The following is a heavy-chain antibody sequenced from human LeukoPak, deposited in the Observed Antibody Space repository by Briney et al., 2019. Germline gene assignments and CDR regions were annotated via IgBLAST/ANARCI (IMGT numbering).Heavy chain of an antibody. J-gene: IGHJ6*02. CDR2: ISAYNGNT. Sequence: ASVKVSCKASGYTFTSYGISWVRQAPGQGLEWMGWISAYNGNTNYAQKLQGRVTMTTDTYTSTAYMELRSLRSDDTAVYYCARDGYCSSTSCYVRPHYYYYYGMDVWGQGTTVTVSS. V-gene: IGHV1-18*01. CDR1: GYTFTSYG. D-gene: IGHD2-2*03. CDR3: ARDGYCSSTSCYVRPHYYYYYGMDV.